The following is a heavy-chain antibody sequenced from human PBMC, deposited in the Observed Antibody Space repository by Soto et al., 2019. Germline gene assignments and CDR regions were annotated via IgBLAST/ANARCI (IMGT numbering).Heavy chain of an antibody. J-gene: IGHJ3*02. V-gene: IGHV3-23*01. CDR1: GFTFSSYA. Sequence: GGSLRLSCAASGFTFSSYAMSWVRQAPGKGPEWVSAISGSGGSTYYADSVKGRFTISRDNSKNTLYLQMNSLRAEDTAVYYCAEDIAVYYYDSSGYHTGLGAFDIWGQGTMVTVSS. CDR2: ISGSGGST. CDR3: AEDIAVYYYDSSGYHTGLGAFDI. D-gene: IGHD3-22*01.